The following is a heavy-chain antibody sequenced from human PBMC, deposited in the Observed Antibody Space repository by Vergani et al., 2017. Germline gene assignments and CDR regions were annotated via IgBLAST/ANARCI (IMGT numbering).Heavy chain of an antibody. CDR2: ISYDGSNK. CDR1: GFTFSSYA. V-gene: IGHV3-30-3*01. CDR3: ARGARARGYYYYYMDV. D-gene: IGHD3-10*01. J-gene: IGHJ6*03. Sequence: QVQLVESGGGVVQPGRSLRLSCAASGFTFSSYAMHWVRQAPGKGLEWVAVISYDGSNKYYADSVKGRFTISRDNSKNTLYLQMNSLRAEDTAVYYCARGARARGYYYYYMDVWGKGTTVTVSS.